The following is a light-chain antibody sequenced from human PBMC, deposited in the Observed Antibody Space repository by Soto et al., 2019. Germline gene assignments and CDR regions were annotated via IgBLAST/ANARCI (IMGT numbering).Light chain of an antibody. J-gene: IGKJ1*01. V-gene: IGKV3-20*01. CDR3: QQYGNLPRT. CDR2: GAS. CDR1: QSVSSSY. Sequence: EIVLTQSPGTLSLSPGERATLSCRASQSVSSSYLAWYQQKPGQAPRLLIHGASSRATGIPDRFSGSGSGTEFTLTIARLEPEDFAVYYCQQYGNLPRTFGQGTKV.